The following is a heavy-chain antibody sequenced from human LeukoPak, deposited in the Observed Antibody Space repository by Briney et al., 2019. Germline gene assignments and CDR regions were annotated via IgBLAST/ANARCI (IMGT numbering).Heavy chain of an antibody. D-gene: IGHD2-2*03. Sequence: SETLSLTCTVSGYSISSGYYWSWIRQPPGKGLEWIGEINHSGSTNYNPSLKSRVTISVDTSKNQFSLKLSSVTAADTAVYYCARVGFGFWFDPWGQGTLVTVSS. CDR1: GYSISSGYY. J-gene: IGHJ5*02. CDR3: ARVGFGFWFDP. V-gene: IGHV4-38-2*02. CDR2: INHSGST.